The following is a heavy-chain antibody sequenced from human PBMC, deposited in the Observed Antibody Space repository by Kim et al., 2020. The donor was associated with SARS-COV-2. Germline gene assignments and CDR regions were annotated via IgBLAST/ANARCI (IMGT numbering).Heavy chain of an antibody. V-gene: IGHV3-23*01. CDR3: TKDWQFDD. J-gene: IGHJ4*01. Sequence: GGSLRLSCAASGFTFSSYVMNWVRQAPGKGLEWVSTIRGNGDSTYYADSVKGRFTISRDNSKNTVYLQMNSLRAEDTAVYYCTKDWQFDDWGHGTLVTVS. CDR2: IRGNGDST. CDR1: GFTFSSYV.